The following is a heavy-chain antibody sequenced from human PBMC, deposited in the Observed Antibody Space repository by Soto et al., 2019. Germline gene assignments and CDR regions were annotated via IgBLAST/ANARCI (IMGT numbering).Heavy chain of an antibody. CDR1: GYTFTSYS. CDR2: INTGNGDT. CDR3: VRASNNNWWCSWS. Sequence: QVQLVQSGTEVKKPGASVKVSFETSGYTFTSYSMHWVRQAPGQRPEWMGWINTGNGDTKYAEKFQGRLAIAADTSASTAYMELFSRSSEDTAVYYCVRASNNNWWCSWSWGQGTLVTVSS. D-gene: IGHD2-8*02. J-gene: IGHJ5*02. V-gene: IGHV1-3*04.